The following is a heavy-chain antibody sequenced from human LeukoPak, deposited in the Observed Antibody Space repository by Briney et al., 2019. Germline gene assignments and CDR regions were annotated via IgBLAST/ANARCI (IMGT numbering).Heavy chain of an antibody. J-gene: IGHJ4*02. CDR1: GFTFSSYA. Sequence: GGSLRLSCAASGFTFSSYAMSWVRQAPGKGLEGVSAISGSGGSTYYADSVKGRFTISRDNSKNTLYLQMNSLRAEDTAVYYCAKGYCSGGSCYGDYWGQGTLVTVSS. V-gene: IGHV3-23*01. CDR2: ISGSGGST. CDR3: AKGYCSGGSCYGDY. D-gene: IGHD2-15*01.